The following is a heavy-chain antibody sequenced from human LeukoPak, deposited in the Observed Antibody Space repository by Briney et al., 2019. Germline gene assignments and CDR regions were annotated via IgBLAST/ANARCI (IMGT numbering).Heavy chain of an antibody. D-gene: IGHD3-16*02. Sequence: GRSLRLSCAASGFTFSSYAMHWVRQAPGKGLEWVAVISYDGSNKYYADSVKGRFTISRDNSKNTLYLQMNSLRAEDTAVYYCARGPSLWGQGTLVTVSP. J-gene: IGHJ4*02. V-gene: IGHV3-30*04. CDR1: GFTFSSYA. CDR3: ARGPSL. CDR2: ISYDGSNK.